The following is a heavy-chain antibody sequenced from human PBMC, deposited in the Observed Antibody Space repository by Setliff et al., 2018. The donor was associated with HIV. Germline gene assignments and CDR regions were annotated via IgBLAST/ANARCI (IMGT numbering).Heavy chain of an antibody. Sequence: SETLSLTCTVSGGSISSGGYYWSWIRQHPGKGLEWIGYIYYSGRTYYNPSLKSRVTISVDTSEIQFSMKLSSVTAADTAVYYCARYCGGDCYPSAYYMDVWGKGTTVTVSS. CDR2: IYYSGRT. CDR3: ARYCGGDCYPSAYYMDV. CDR1: GGSISSGGYY. D-gene: IGHD2-21*01. J-gene: IGHJ6*03. V-gene: IGHV4-31*03.